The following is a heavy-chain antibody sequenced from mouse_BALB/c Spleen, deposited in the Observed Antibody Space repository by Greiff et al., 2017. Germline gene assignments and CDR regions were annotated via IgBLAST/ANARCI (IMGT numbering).Heavy chain of an antibody. D-gene: IGHD1-2*01. V-gene: IGHV1-15*01. CDR3: TRRRDYGYVIDY. Sequence: QVQLQQSGAELVRPGASVTLSCKASGYTFTDYEMHWVKQTPVHGLEWIGAIDPETGGTAYNQKFKGKATLTADKSSSTAYMELRSLTSEDSAVYYCTRRRDYGYVIDYRGQSTTLTVSS. J-gene: IGHJ2*01. CDR1: GYTFTDYE. CDR2: IDPETGGT.